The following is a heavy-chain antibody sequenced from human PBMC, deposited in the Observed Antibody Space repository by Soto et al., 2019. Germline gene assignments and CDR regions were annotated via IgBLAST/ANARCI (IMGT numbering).Heavy chain of an antibody. CDR1: GGSFSGYY. CDR3: ARVTGRYYYGMDV. V-gene: IGHV4-34*01. Sequence: QVQLQQWGAGLLKPSETLSLTCAVYGGSFSGYYWSWIRQPPGKGLEWIGEINHSGSTNYNPSLKSRVTISVDTSKNQFSLKRSSVPAADTAVYYCARVTGRYYYGMDVWGQGTTVTVSS. J-gene: IGHJ6*02. CDR2: INHSGST.